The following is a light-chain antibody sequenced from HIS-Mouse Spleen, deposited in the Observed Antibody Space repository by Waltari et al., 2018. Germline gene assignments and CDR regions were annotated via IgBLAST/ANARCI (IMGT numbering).Light chain of an antibody. CDR1: QSVSSY. J-gene: IGKJ3*01. Sequence: EIVLTQSPATLSLSPGESATLSCRSSQSVSSYLAGYQQKHGQAPRLLIYDAANRATGIPARLSGSGSGTEFTLTISSREPEDFAVYYCQQRSNWPGITFGPGTKVDIK. V-gene: IGKV3-11*01. CDR2: DAA. CDR3: QQRSNWPGIT.